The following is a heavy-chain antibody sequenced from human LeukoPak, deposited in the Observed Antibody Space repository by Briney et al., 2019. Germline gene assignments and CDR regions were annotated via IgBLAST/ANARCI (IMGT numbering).Heavy chain of an antibody. CDR3: AKDAVPAAPNSYGMDV. CDR1: GFTFSSYG. V-gene: IGHV3-30*18. Sequence: GGSLRLSCAASGFTFSSYGMHWVRQAPGKGLEWVAVISYDGSNKYYADSVKGRFTISRDNSKNTLYLQINSLRAEDTAVYYCAKDAVPAAPNSYGMDVWGQGTTVTVSS. J-gene: IGHJ6*02. CDR2: ISYDGSNK. D-gene: IGHD2-2*01.